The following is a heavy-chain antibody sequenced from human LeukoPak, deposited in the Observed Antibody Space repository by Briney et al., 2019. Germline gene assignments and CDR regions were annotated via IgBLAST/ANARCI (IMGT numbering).Heavy chain of an antibody. CDR2: ITSSSSNK. CDR3: ARESGSVTSEVDFDY. Sequence: GGSLRLSCAASGFPFSRYSMNWVRQAPGEGPEWVSSITSSSSNKDYVDSVKGRFTVSRDYLKNTLYLQMNSLRAEDTAVYYCARESGSVTSEVDFDYWGQGTLVTVSS. J-gene: IGHJ4*02. D-gene: IGHD4-17*01. CDR1: GFPFSRYS. V-gene: IGHV3-21*01.